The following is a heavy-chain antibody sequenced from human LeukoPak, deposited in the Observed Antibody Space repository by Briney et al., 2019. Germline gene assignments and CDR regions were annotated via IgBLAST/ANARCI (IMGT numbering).Heavy chain of an antibody. D-gene: IGHD6-19*01. CDR1: GFIFSSYG. J-gene: IGHJ4*02. CDR3: AKGSAWYFDY. CDR2: IQYDGSNE. Sequence: GGSLRLSCAASGFIFSSYGMHWVSQAPGKGLEWVAFIQYDGSNEYYADSVKGRFTISRDNSKNTLYLQMNSLRAEDTAVYYCAKGSAWYFDYWGQGTLVTVSS. V-gene: IGHV3-30*02.